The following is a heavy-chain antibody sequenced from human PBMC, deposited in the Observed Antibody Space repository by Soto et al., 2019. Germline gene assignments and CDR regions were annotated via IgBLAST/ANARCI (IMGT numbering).Heavy chain of an antibody. CDR2: ISAYKGNT. V-gene: IGHV1-18*01. CDR1: GYTFTSYC. Sequence: SAKPSSKAPGYTFTSYCISWARQDPGQGREGMGWISAYKGNTNYAQKLQGRVTMTTDTSTSTAYMELRSLSSDDTAVYSCSRDYLLYCSGGSCYRIDAFDFWGEGTMVTV. J-gene: IGHJ3*01. D-gene: IGHD2-15*01. CDR3: SRDYLLYCSGGSCYRIDAFDF.